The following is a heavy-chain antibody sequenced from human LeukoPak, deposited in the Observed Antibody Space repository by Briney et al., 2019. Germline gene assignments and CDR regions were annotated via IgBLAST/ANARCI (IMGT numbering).Heavy chain of an antibody. CDR3: ARGRVLYSSKREDV. Sequence: SETLSLTCAVYGGSFSGYYWSWIRQPPGKGLEWIGEINHSGSTNYNPSLKSRVTISVDTSKNQFSLKLSSVTAADTAVYYCARGRVLYSSKREDVWAKGPRSPSP. J-gene: IGHJ6*02. V-gene: IGHV4-34*01. CDR2: INHSGST. D-gene: IGHD6-19*01. CDR1: GGSFSGYY.